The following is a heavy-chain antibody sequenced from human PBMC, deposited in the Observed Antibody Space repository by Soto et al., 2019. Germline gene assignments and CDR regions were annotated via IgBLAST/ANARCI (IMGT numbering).Heavy chain of an antibody. D-gene: IGHD2-2*01. CDR2: ISVTVDAT. J-gene: IGHJ4*02. CDR1: RFTFSIYA. CDR3: AKARYCVVTSCTPHFDY. V-gene: IGHV3-23*01. Sequence: EVHLLESGGGLAQPGGSLRLSCAASRFTFSIYAMYWVRQAPGKGLEWVSAISVTVDATYYADSVKGRFTISRDNSKDTLYLQMNSLRADDTAVYYCAKARYCVVTSCTPHFDYWGQGTLVTVSS.